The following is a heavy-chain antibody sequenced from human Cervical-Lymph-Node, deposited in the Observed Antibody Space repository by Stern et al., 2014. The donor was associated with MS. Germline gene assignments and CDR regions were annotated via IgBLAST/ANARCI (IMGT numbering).Heavy chain of an antibody. D-gene: IGHD2/OR15-2a*01. J-gene: IGHJ2*01. V-gene: IGHV4-4*02. CDR1: GGSVSSTNW. CDR2: IYHSGAS. Sequence: QVQLQESGPGLVKPSGTLSLTCAVSGGSVSSTNWWSWVRQSPGKGLEWIGNIYHSGASNYRPSLRSRFSIPLDNPKTPLSLHLTSVTAADTAVYYCARERQQYCNSEGCSYWYFDLWGRGTLVTVSS. CDR3: ARERQQYCNSEGCSYWYFDL.